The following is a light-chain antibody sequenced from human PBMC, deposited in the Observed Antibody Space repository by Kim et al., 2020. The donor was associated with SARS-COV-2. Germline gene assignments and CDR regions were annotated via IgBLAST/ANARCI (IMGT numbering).Light chain of an antibody. J-gene: IGKJ1*01. CDR2: AAS. CDR3: MQYKAYPRT. CDR1: QDSRND. V-gene: IGKV1-17*01. Sequence: DIQMTQSPASLSASVGDRVTITCRASQDSRNDLGWFQQKAGKAPQRLVDAASTLQSGVPPRFSASGSGREFTLTISSLQPEDFATYFCMQYKAYPRTFGHGTKVDIK.